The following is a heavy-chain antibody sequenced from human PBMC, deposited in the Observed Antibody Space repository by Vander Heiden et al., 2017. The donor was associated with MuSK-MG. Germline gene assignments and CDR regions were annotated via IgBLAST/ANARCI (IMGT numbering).Heavy chain of an antibody. CDR2: ISGSGGST. Sequence: EVQLLESGGGFVQPGGSLRLSCAASGFTFSSYAMSWVRQAPGKGLEWVSAISGSGGSTYYADSVKGRFTISRDNSKNTLYLQMNSLRAEDTAVYYCAKDPWIQLWLLGPVWDYWGQGTLVTVSS. CDR1: GFTFSSYA. J-gene: IGHJ4*02. CDR3: AKDPWIQLWLLGPVWDY. D-gene: IGHD5-18*01. V-gene: IGHV3-23*01.